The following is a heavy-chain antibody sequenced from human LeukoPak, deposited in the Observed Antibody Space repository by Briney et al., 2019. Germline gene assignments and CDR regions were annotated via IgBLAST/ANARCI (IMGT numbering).Heavy chain of an antibody. CDR1: GFTFSSYS. D-gene: IGHD3-3*01. J-gene: IGHJ4*02. Sequence: PGGSLRLSCAGAGFTFSSYSMNWVRQAPGKGLEWVSSISSSSSYIYYADSVKGRFTISRDNAKNSLYLQMNSLRAEDTAVYYCARDGGPTYYDFWSGYFDYWGQGTLVTVSS. V-gene: IGHV3-21*01. CDR2: ISSSSSYI. CDR3: ARDGGPTYYDFWSGYFDY.